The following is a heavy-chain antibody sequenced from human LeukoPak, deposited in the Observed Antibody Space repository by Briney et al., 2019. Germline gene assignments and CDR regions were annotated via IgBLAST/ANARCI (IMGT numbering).Heavy chain of an antibody. V-gene: IGHV4-59*08. J-gene: IGHJ5*02. CDR1: GGSISSYY. D-gene: IGHD3-3*01. Sequence: PSETLSLTCTVSGGSISSYYWSWIRQPPGKGLEWIGYIYYSGSTNYNPSLKSRVTISVDTSKNQFSLKLSSVTAADTAVYYCARSRVALARFDPWGRGTLVTVSS. CDR3: ARSRVALARFDP. CDR2: IYYSGST.